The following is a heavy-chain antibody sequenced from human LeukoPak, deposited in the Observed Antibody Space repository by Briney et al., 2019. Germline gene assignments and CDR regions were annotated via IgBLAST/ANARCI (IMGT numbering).Heavy chain of an antibody. V-gene: IGHV3-30-3*01. CDR3: ARGGGYSYGPFDY. Sequence: GRSLRLSCAASGFTFSSYAMPWVRQAPGMGLEWVAVISYDGSNKYYADSAKGRFTISRDNSKNTLYLQVNSLRAEDTAVYYCARGGGYSYGPFDYWGQGTLVTVSS. D-gene: IGHD5-18*01. CDR2: ISYDGSNK. J-gene: IGHJ4*02. CDR1: GFTFSSYA.